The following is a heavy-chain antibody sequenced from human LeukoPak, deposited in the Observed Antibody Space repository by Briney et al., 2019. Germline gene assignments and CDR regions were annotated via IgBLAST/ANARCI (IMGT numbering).Heavy chain of an antibody. J-gene: IGHJ4*02. CDR1: GFTFSRYW. Sequence: GGSLRLSCVASGFTFSRYWMSWVRQAPGKGLEWVASIKHDGGVTHYADSVEGRFTISRDNAKNSLYLQLNSLSAEDTAVYYCARARVGSYSGFDYWGQGTLVTVSS. CDR3: ARARVGSYSGFDY. D-gene: IGHD1-26*01. CDR2: IKHDGGVT. V-gene: IGHV3-7*01.